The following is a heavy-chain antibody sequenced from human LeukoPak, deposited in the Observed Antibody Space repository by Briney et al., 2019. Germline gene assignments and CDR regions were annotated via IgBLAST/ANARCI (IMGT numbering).Heavy chain of an antibody. D-gene: IGHD1-26*01. V-gene: IGHV3-23*01. CDR1: GFTSSGYA. CDR3: AKSRGESRGASNY. CDR2: ISGSGDTS. Sequence: GGYLRLYCAASGFTSSGYAMNWVRQAPGKGLEWVSFISGSGDTSYYADSVKGRFTISRDSSKNTLYLQMNSLRAEDTAVYYCAKSRGESRGASNYWGQGTLVTVSS. J-gene: IGHJ4*02.